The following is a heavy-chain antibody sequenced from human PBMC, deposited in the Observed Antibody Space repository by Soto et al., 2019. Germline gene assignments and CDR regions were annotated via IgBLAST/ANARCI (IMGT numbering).Heavy chain of an antibody. CDR2: IKQDGSER. CDR1: GFIFSSYW. D-gene: IGHD7-27*01. CDR3: ARDRWGSADYYMDV. Sequence: GGSLRLSCAASGFIFSSYWMSWVRQSPGKGLEWVANIKQDGSERNYVDSVKGRFTVSRDNAKNSLHLQMKSLRAEDTAVYYCARDRWGSADYYMDVWGKGTTVTVSS. V-gene: IGHV3-7*01. J-gene: IGHJ6*03.